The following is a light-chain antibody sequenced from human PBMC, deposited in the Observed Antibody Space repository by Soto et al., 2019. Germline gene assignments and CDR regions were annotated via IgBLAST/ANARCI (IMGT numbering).Light chain of an antibody. CDR2: GDT. CDR1: NSNIGAGYD. CDR3: QSYDSSLSGPAL. V-gene: IGLV1-40*01. J-gene: IGLJ2*01. Sequence: QSVLTQPPSVSGAPGQRVTISCTGSNSNIGAGYDVNWYQHLPGTAPKLLIYGDTIRPSGVPDRFSGSKSATSASLAIAGLQVEDEGDYYCQSYDSSLSGPALFGGGTKLTVL.